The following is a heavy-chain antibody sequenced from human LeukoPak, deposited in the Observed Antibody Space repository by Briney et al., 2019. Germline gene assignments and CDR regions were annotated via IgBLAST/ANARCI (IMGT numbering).Heavy chain of an antibody. Sequence: SVKVSCKASGYTFTGYYMHWVRQAPGQGLEWMGGIIPIFGTANYAQKFQGRVTITADESTSTAYMELSSLRSEDTAVYYCARGGGRVYYYDAFDIWGQGTMVTVSS. CDR1: GYTFTGYY. D-gene: IGHD3-10*01. CDR3: ARGGGRVYYYDAFDI. V-gene: IGHV1-69*13. CDR2: IIPIFGTA. J-gene: IGHJ3*02.